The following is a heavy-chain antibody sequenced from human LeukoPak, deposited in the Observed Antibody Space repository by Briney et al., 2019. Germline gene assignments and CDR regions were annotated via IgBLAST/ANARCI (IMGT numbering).Heavy chain of an antibody. Sequence: SETLSLTCTVSGGSISSGSYYWSWIRQPAGKGLECIWRIYTSGSTNYNPSLKSRVTISVEPSQNQVSLKLSSVTAADSAGSYGAREPNTVLDYWGQGTLVTVSS. D-gene: IGHD4-11*01. CDR2: IYTSGST. CDR3: AREPNTVLDY. J-gene: IGHJ4*02. V-gene: IGHV4-61*02. CDR1: GGSISSGSYY.